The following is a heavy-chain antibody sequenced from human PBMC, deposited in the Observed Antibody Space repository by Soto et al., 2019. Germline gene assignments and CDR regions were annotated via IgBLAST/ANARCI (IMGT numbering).Heavy chain of an antibody. V-gene: IGHV4-31*02. CDR2: IFDRGTT. CDR1: GGSITSVNHY. J-gene: IGHJ4*02. D-gene: IGHD2-8*02. Sequence: QVQLEQSGPGLVKPSQTLSLTCDISGGSITSVNHYWSWIRQSPGEGLEWIGYIFDRGTTHYNPSLKGRVTITGDSSQTQFSLTIHSVTVADTAVYYCAREVAGTGASDYWGRGTPVTVSS. CDR3: AREVAGTGASDY.